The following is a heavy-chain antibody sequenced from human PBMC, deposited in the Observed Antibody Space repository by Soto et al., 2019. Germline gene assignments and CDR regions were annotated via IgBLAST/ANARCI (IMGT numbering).Heavy chain of an antibody. CDR2: IWYDGSNK. Sequence: PGGSLRLSCAASGFTFSSYGMHWVRQAPGKGLEWVAVIWYDGSNKYYADSMKGRFTISRDNAKNSLYLEMNSLRAEDTAVYYCARESEDLTSNFDYWGQGTLVTVSS. J-gene: IGHJ4*02. V-gene: IGHV3-33*01. CDR1: GFTFSSYG. CDR3: ARESEDLTSNFDY.